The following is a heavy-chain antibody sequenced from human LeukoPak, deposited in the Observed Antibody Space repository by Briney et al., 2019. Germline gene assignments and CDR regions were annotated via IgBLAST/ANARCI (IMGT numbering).Heavy chain of an antibody. D-gene: IGHD1-1*01. J-gene: IGHJ5*02. Sequence: GGSLRLSCAASGFTFNSYGMHWVRQAPGKGLEWVAFIRYDGSNKYYADSVKGRFTISRDNSKNTLYLQINSLRAEDTAVYYCAKDQLGANWFDPWGQGTLVTASS. V-gene: IGHV3-30*02. CDR2: IRYDGSNK. CDR1: GFTFNSYG. CDR3: AKDQLGANWFDP.